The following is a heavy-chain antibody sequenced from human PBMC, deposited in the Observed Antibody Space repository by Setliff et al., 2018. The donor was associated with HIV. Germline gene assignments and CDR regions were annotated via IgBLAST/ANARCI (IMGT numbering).Heavy chain of an antibody. CDR1: GGSISNYY. V-gene: IGHV4-4*09. D-gene: IGHD2-8*01. J-gene: IGHJ4*01. Sequence: SETLSLTCTVSGGSISNYYWSWIRQPPGKGLEWIGYIHSSGSTNCNPSLKSRVTISIDASNNQFSLKLTSVTAAETAVYYCARYYCPTGECYGFDIWGQGKPGHRLL. CDR2: IHSSGST. CDR3: ARYYCPTGECYGFDI.